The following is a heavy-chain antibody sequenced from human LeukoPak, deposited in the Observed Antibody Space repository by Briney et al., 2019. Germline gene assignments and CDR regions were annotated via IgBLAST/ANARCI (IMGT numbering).Heavy chain of an antibody. CDR1: GYTFTGYY. CDR3: ARSISRIFGVVIGYYYYGMDV. D-gene: IGHD3-3*02. Sequence: ASVKVSCKASGYTFTGYYMHWVRQAPGQGLEWMGRINPNSGGTNYAQKFQGRVTMTRDTSISTAYMELSRLRSDDTAVYYCARSISRIFGVVIGYYYYGMDVWGQGTTVTVSS. V-gene: IGHV1-2*06. CDR2: INPNSGGT. J-gene: IGHJ6*02.